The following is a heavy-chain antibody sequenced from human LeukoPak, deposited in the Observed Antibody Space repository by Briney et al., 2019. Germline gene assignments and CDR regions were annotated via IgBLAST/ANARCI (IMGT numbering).Heavy chain of an antibody. CDR1: GFNVSSNF. Sequence: PGGSLRLSVAASGFNVSSNFMSWVRQAPGRGLEWVSFIYSGGSTSYTDSVKGRFTISRDTSKNTLYLQMNSLRVEDTAVYYCTRSYCGVLAHFYYWGQGTLVTVSS. CDR2: IYSGGST. CDR3: TRSYCGVLAHFYY. D-gene: IGHD2-21*01. V-gene: IGHV3-66*01. J-gene: IGHJ4*02.